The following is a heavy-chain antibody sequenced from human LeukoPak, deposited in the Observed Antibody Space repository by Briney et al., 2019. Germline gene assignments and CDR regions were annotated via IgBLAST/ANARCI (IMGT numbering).Heavy chain of an antibody. Sequence: SETLSLTCTVPGGSISSSSYYWGWIRQPPGKGLEWIGSIYYSGSTYYNPSLKSRVTISVDTSKNQFSLKLSSVTAADTAVYYCARQVIAAAQKHYYYMDVWGKGTTVTVSS. CDR1: GGSISSSSYY. D-gene: IGHD6-13*01. J-gene: IGHJ6*03. CDR2: IYYSGST. V-gene: IGHV4-39*01. CDR3: ARQVIAAAQKHYYYMDV.